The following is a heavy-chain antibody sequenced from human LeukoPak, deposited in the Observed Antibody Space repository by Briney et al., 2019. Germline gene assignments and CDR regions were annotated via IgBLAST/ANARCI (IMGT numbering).Heavy chain of an antibody. D-gene: IGHD2-2*02. J-gene: IGHJ5*02. Sequence: GGSLRLSCAASGFTFSSYSMNWVRQAPGKGLEWVSSISSSSSYIYYADSVKGRFTISRDNAKNSLYLQMNSLRAEDTAVYDCARGGPAAIYAWFDPWGQGTLVTVSS. V-gene: IGHV3-21*01. CDR1: GFTFSSYS. CDR2: ISSSSSYI. CDR3: ARGGPAAIYAWFDP.